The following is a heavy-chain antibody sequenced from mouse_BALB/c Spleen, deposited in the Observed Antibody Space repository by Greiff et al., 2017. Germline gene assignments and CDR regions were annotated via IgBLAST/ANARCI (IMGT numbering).Heavy chain of an antibody. CDR2: ISYSGST. J-gene: IGHJ3*01. Sequence: EVKLVESGPGLVKPSQSLSLTCTVTGYSITSDYAWNWIRQFPGNKLEWMGYISYSGSTSYNPSLKSRISITRDTSKNQFFLQLNSVTTEDTATYYCAREYRFAYWGQGTLVTVSA. D-gene: IGHD2-10*02. CDR1: GYSITSDYA. V-gene: IGHV3-2*02. CDR3: AREYRFAY.